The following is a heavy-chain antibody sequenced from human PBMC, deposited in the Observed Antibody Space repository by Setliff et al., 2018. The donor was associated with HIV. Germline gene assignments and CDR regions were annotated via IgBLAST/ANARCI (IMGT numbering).Heavy chain of an antibody. Sequence: SETLSLTCTVSGGSISSYYWSWIRQPPGKGLEWIGYIYTSGSTNYNPSLKSRLSISVASSKDQFSLKLTSVTAADSAVYYCARTVGLPDWYFDLWGRGTLVTVSS. D-gene: IGHD1-26*01. J-gene: IGHJ2*01. CDR3: ARTVGLPDWYFDL. V-gene: IGHV4-4*08. CDR2: IYTSGST. CDR1: GGSISSYY.